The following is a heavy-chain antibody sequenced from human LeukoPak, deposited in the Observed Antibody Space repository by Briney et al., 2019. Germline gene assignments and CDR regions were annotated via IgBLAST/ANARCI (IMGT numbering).Heavy chain of an antibody. D-gene: IGHD2-2*01. Sequence: GGSLRLSCAASGFTFSSYAMHWVRQAPGKGLEYVSAISSNGGSTYFANSVKGRFTISRDNSKNTLYLQMGSLRAEDMSVYYCARGWGPDIVVVPAAQPYYYGMDVWGQGTTVTVSS. J-gene: IGHJ6*02. V-gene: IGHV3-64*01. CDR3: ARGWGPDIVVVPAAQPYYYGMDV. CDR2: ISSNGGST. CDR1: GFTFSSYA.